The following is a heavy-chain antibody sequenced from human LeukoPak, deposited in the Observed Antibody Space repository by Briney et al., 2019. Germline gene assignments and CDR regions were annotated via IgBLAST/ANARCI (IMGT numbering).Heavy chain of an antibody. CDR2: IWYDGSNK. D-gene: IGHD3-10*01. Sequence: PGRSLRLSCAASGFTFSSYGMHWVRQAPGKGLEGVAVIWYDGSNKYYADSVKGRFTISRDNSKNTLYLQMNSLRAEDTAVYYCAREKGSGSYYNVLDADAFDIWGQGTMVTVSS. CDR3: AREKGSGSYYNVLDADAFDI. J-gene: IGHJ3*02. V-gene: IGHV3-33*01. CDR1: GFTFSSYG.